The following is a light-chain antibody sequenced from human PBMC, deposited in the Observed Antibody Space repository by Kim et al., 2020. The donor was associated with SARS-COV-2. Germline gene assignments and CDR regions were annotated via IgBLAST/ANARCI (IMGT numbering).Light chain of an antibody. CDR1: QTVLYNSNNKNY. Sequence: RANLNCKSSQTVLYNSNNKNYLAWYQQKPGQAPKLLIYWESIRESGVSDRFSGSGSETDFTLTISSLQAEDVAVYYCQQYYSTPPSFGQGTKLEI. CDR3: QQYYSTPPS. CDR2: WES. V-gene: IGKV4-1*01. J-gene: IGKJ2*03.